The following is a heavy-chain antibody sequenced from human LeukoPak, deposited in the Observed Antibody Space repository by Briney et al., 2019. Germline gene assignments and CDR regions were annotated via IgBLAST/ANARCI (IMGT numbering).Heavy chain of an antibody. CDR2: LSDDGFKT. Sequence: GGSLRLSCAASGFTFSNYAMNWVRQAPGKGLEWVSGLSDDGFKTYYADSVKGRFTISRDNSKNTLYLQMNSLRAEDTAVYYCAKDMGLISDYWGQGTLVTVSS. CDR3: AKDMGLISDY. D-gene: IGHD2-8*01. V-gene: IGHV3-23*01. CDR1: GFTFSNYA. J-gene: IGHJ4*02.